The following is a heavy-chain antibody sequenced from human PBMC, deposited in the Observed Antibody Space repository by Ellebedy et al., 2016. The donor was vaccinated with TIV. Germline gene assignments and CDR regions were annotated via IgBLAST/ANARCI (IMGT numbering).Heavy chain of an antibody. Sequence: ASVKVSCKASGYTFTDYGINWVRQAPGQGLEWMGWISAYNGDANYAQKLQGRVTLTTGTSTSTVHMELRSLRSDDTAVYYCARGDYGDFSQYFQHWGQGTLVTVSS. J-gene: IGHJ1*01. D-gene: IGHD4-17*01. CDR3: ARGDYGDFSQYFQH. CDR2: ISAYNGDA. CDR1: GYTFTDYG. V-gene: IGHV1-18*04.